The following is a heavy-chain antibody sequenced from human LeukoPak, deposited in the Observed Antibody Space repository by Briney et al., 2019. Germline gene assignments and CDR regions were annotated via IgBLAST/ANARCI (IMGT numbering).Heavy chain of an antibody. Sequence: GGSLRLSCAASGVTFRGYAVHWVRQAPGRGLEWVAVTSYDGTNKYYADSVKGRFTISRDNSKNTLYLQMNSLRAEDTAVYYCARETAVAGTISLDYWGQGTLVTVSS. CDR1: GVTFRGYA. V-gene: IGHV3-30*01. D-gene: IGHD6-19*01. J-gene: IGHJ4*02. CDR2: TSYDGTNK. CDR3: ARETAVAGTISLDY.